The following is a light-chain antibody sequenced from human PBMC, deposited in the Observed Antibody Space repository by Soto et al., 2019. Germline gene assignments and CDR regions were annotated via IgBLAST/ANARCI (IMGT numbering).Light chain of an antibody. V-gene: IGLV2-14*01. Sequence: QSVLTQPASVSGSPGQSITISCTGTSSDVAFYNHVSWYQQRPGKAPKLLIYEVNNRPSGVSHRFSGSKSGNTASLPISGLQAEDEADYYCSSFASTHTYVFGTGTKVTVL. CDR2: EVN. J-gene: IGLJ1*01. CDR1: SSDVAFYNH. CDR3: SSFASTHTYV.